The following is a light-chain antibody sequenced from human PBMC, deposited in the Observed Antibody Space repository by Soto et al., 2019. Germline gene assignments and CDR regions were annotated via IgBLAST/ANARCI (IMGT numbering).Light chain of an antibody. CDR1: NRDVGSYNL. Sequence: QSALTQPASVSGSPGQSITIACTGTNRDVGSYNLVSWYQQRPGEAPKLIISEVRNRPSGISYRFTGSKSGNTASLTISGLQAEDEADYYCCSYAGGTTSYVVFGRGTKVTVL. V-gene: IGLV2-23*02. J-gene: IGLJ2*01. CDR3: CSYAGGTTSYVV. CDR2: EVR.